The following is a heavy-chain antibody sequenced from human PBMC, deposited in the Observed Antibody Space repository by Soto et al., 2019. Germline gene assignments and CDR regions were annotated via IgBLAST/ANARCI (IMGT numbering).Heavy chain of an antibody. CDR1: GFTFSSYS. J-gene: IGHJ4*02. V-gene: IGHV3-23*01. CDR2: ISGSGGST. D-gene: IGHD3-3*01. Sequence: HPGGSLRLSCAASGFTFSSYSMNWVRQAPGKGLDWVSGISGSGGSTYYAESAKGRFTISRDNPKNTVYVQMNSLRPEDTAIYYCAKERNDFWSGTTGGFDHWGQGLLVTVSS. CDR3: AKERNDFWSGTTGGFDH.